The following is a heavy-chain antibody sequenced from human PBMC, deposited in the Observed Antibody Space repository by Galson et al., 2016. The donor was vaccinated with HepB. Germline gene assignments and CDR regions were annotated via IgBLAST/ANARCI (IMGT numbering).Heavy chain of an antibody. CDR3: ARDGAHWDLDL. V-gene: IGHV3-74*01. Sequence: SLRLSCAASGFTFSPAWTHWVRQAPGKGLVWISRINSDGTSTIYADSVKGRFTISRDNAKNTVYLQMNSLRGEDTAVYYCARDGAHWDLDLWGRGTLVTVSS. CDR2: INSDGTST. J-gene: IGHJ2*01. CDR1: GFTFSPAW.